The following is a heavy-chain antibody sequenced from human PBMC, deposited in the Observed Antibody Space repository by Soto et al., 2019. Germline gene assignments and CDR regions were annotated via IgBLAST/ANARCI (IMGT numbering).Heavy chain of an antibody. D-gene: IGHD3-22*01. V-gene: IGHV5-51*01. J-gene: IGHJ5*02. CDR1: GYRFTSYW. CDR3: ARKDKSGYFNWFDP. Sequence: SLKISCRTSGYRFTSYWIAWVRQMPGKGLEWMGIIFPSDSDTRYSPSFQGQVTISADRSTSTVFLQWASLKASDTAVYFCARKDKSGYFNWFDPWGQGTLVTVSS. CDR2: IFPSDSDT.